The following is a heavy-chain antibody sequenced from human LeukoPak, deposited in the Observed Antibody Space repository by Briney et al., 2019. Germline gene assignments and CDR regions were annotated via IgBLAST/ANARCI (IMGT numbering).Heavy chain of an antibody. D-gene: IGHD2-2*01. J-gene: IGHJ4*02. Sequence: SEALSLTCTVSGVSISSSSFYWGWIRQPPGKGLEWIGSISYSGSTYYKSSLKSRVTISVDTSKNQFSLKLSSVTAADTAVYYCARLRIVVVPATLDYWGQGTLVTVSS. CDR3: ARLRIVVVPATLDY. CDR2: ISYSGST. V-gene: IGHV4-39*01. CDR1: GVSISSSSFY.